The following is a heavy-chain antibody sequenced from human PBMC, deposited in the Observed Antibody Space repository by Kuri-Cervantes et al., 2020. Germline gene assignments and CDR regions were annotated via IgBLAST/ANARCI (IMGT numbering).Heavy chain of an antibody. CDR2: ISWNSGSI. V-gene: IGHV3-9*01. CDR3: AKGGSFLTGSSGDY. Sequence: LSLTCAASGFTFSSYWMSWVRQAPGKGLEWVSGISWNSGSIGYADSVKGRFTISRDNAKNSLYLQMNSLRAEDTALYYCAKGGSFLTGSSGDYWGQGTLVTVSS. D-gene: IGHD3-9*01. CDR1: GFTFSSYW. J-gene: IGHJ4*02.